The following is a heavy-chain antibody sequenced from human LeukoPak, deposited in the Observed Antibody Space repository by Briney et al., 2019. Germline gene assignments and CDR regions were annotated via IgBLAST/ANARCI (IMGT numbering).Heavy chain of an antibody. D-gene: IGHD6-6*01. J-gene: IGHJ6*02. CDR1: GFTFSSYA. Sequence: PGGSLRLSCAASGFTFSSYAMSWVRQAPGKGLEWVSAISGSGGSTYYADSVKGRFTISRDNSKNTLYLQMNSLRAEDTAVYYCANRKTRPYGMDVWGQGATVTVSS. V-gene: IGHV3-23*01. CDR2: ISGSGGST. CDR3: ANRKTRPYGMDV.